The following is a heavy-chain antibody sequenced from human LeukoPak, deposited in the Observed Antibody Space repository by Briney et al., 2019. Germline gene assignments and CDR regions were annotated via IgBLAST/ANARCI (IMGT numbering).Heavy chain of an antibody. CDR2: IIPIFGTA. J-gene: IGHJ5*02. CDR1: GGTFSSYA. D-gene: IGHD2-2*01. V-gene: IGHV1-69*06. CDR3: ARIVVAHLFDP. Sequence: SVKVPCKASGGTFSSYAISWVRQAPGQGLEWMGGIIPIFGTANYAQKFQGRVTITADKSTSTAYMELSSLRSEDTAVYYCARIVVAHLFDPWGQGTLVTVSS.